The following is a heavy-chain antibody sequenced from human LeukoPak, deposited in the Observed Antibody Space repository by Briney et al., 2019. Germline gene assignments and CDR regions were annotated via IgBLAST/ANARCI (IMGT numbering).Heavy chain of an antibody. CDR2: ISGSGGNT. D-gene: IGHD2-21*01. CDR3: AKGGVVSGFDY. J-gene: IGHJ4*02. CDR1: GFSFGTYA. V-gene: IGHV3-23*01. Sequence: GGSLRLSCAASGFSFGTYAMTWVRQAPGKGLECVATISGSGGNTYYTDSVKGRFTISRDNSVHTLFLQMSSLRAEDTALYYCAKGGVVSGFDYRGRGVLVTVSS.